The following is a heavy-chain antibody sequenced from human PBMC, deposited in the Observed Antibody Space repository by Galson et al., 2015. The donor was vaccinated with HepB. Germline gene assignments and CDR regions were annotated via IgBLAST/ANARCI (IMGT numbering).Heavy chain of an antibody. CDR1: GFTFSSYD. V-gene: IGHV3-13*05. J-gene: IGHJ6*02. Sequence: SLRLSCAASGFTFSSYDMHWVRQATGKGLEWVSAIGTAGDPYYPGSVKGRFTISRENAKNSLYLQMNSLRAGDTAVYYCARALRINNPGGYYYYGMDVWGQGTTVTVSS. CDR3: ARALRINNPGGYYYYGMDV. CDR2: IGTAGDP. D-gene: IGHD1-14*01.